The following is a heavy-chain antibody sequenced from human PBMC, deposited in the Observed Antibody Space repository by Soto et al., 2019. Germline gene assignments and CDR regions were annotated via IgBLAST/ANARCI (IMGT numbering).Heavy chain of an antibody. V-gene: IGHV4-31*03. CDR1: GGSISSGGYY. CDR3: ARGERDGTDY. D-gene: IGHD1-26*01. Sequence: PSETLSLTCTVSGGSISSGGYYWSWIRQHPGKGLEWIGYIYYSGSTYYNPSLKSRVTISVDTSKNQFSLKLSSVTAADTAVYYCARGERDGTDYWGQGTLVTVSS. CDR2: IYYSGST. J-gene: IGHJ4*02.